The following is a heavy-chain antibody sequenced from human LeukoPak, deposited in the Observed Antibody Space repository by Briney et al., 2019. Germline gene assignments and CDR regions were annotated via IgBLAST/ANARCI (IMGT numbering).Heavy chain of an antibody. V-gene: IGHV3-23*01. D-gene: IGHD4-17*01. J-gene: IGHJ4*02. CDR3: ATINDYGDYSFDY. Sequence: GGSLRLSCAASGFTFSSYAMSWVRQAPGKGLEWVSAISGSGGSTYYADPVKGRFTISRDNSKNTLYLQMNSLRAEDTAVYYCATINDYGDYSFDYWGQGTLVTVSS. CDR2: ISGSGGST. CDR1: GFTFSSYA.